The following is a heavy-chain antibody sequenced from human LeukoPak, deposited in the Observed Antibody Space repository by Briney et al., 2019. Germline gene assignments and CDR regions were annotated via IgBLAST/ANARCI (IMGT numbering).Heavy chain of an antibody. CDR2: IRGDGGSS. Sequence: ESGGSLRLSCVTSGFMFADYPMHWVRQVPGKGLEWVGLIRGDGGSSFQADSVRGRFTISRDNSKNSLYLQMNSLRSEVTASYHCAKDMGGRGRNWASNWLDPWGQGTLVIVSS. D-gene: IGHD3-16*01. J-gene: IGHJ5*02. CDR3: AKDMGGRGRNWASNWLDP. V-gene: IGHV3-43*02. CDR1: GFMFADYP.